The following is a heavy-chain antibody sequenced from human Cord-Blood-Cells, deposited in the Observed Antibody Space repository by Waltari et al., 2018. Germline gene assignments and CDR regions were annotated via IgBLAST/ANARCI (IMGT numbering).Heavy chain of an antibody. Sequence: QVQLQESGPGLVKPSQTLSLTCTVSGGSISSGGYYWRWLRQHPGKGLEWIGYIYYSVSTYYNPSLKSRVTISVDTSKNQFSLKLSSVTAADTAVYYCAGDKLTNWGSVGAFDIWGQGTMVTVSS. CDR2: IYYSVST. V-gene: IGHV4-31*03. D-gene: IGHD7-27*01. CDR3: AGDKLTNWGSVGAFDI. J-gene: IGHJ3*02. CDR1: GGSISSGGYY.